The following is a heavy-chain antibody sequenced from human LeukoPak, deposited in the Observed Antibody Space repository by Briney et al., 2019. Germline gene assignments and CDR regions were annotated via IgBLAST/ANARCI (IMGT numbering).Heavy chain of an antibody. CDR3: ARGWIQLWSKDAFDI. CDR1: GFTFSSYW. D-gene: IGHD5-18*01. V-gene: IGHV3-7*01. J-gene: IGHJ3*02. Sequence: PGGSLRLSCAASGFTFSSYWMSWVRQAPGKGLEWVANIKQDGSEKYYVDSMKGRFTISRDNAKNSLYLQMNSLRAEDTAVYYCARGWIQLWSKDAFDIWGQGTMVTVSS. CDR2: IKQDGSEK.